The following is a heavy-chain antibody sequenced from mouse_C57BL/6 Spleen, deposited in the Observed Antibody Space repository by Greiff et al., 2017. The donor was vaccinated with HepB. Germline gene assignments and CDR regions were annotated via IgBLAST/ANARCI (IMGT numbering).Heavy chain of an antibody. CDR1: GFTFSDYG. D-gene: IGHD2-1*01. CDR2: ISSGSSTI. Sequence: DVMLVESGGGLVKPGGSLKLSCAASGFTFSDYGMHWVRQAPEKGLEWVAYISSGSSTIYYADTVKGRFTISRDNAKNTLFLQMTSLRSEDTAVYYCARDGNSFAYWGQGTLVTVSA. V-gene: IGHV5-17*01. J-gene: IGHJ3*01. CDR3: ARDGNSFAY.